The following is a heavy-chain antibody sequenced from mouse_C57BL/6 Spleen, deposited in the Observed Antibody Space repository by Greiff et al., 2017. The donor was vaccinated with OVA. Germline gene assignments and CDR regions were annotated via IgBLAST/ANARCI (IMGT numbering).Heavy chain of an antibody. J-gene: IGHJ1*03. CDR2: ISSGSSTI. CDR3: ARSRLRDWYFDV. Sequence: DVMLVESGGGLVKPGGSLKLSCAASGFTFSDYGMHWVRQAPEKGLEWVAYISSGSSTIYYADTVKGRFTISRDNAKNTLFLQMTSLRSEDTAMYYCARSRLRDWYFDVWGTGTTVTVSS. D-gene: IGHD3-2*02. CDR1: GFTFSDYG. V-gene: IGHV5-17*01.